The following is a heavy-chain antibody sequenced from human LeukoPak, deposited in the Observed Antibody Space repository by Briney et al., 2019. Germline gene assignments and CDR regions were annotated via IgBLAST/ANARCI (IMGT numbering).Heavy chain of an antibody. J-gene: IGHJ4*02. Sequence: GASVKVSCKASGYTFTGYYMHWVRQAPGQGLEWMGWINPNSGGTNYAQKFQGRLAMTRDTSISTAYMELSRLRSDDTAVYYCASLRGSSGYYMDYWGQGTLVTVSS. V-gene: IGHV1-2*02. D-gene: IGHD3-22*01. CDR2: INPNSGGT. CDR3: ASLRGSSGYYMDY. CDR1: GYTFTGYY.